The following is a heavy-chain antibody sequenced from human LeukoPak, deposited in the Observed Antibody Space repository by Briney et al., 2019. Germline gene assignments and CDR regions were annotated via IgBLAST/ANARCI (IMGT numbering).Heavy chain of an antibody. CDR1: GFTFSDYY. Sequence: GGSLRLPCAASGFTFSDYYMSWIRQAPGKGLEWVSYISNRGNNIYYADSVKGRFTISRDNAKNSLYLQMNSLRAEDTAVYYCGRYGLGYYYMDVWGKGTTVTVSS. V-gene: IGHV3-11*04. D-gene: IGHD6-19*01. J-gene: IGHJ6*03. CDR2: ISNRGNNI. CDR3: GRYGLGYYYMDV.